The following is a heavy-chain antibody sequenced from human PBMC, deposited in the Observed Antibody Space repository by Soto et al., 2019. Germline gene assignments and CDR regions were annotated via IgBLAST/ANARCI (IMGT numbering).Heavy chain of an antibody. Sequence: QVQLAESGGGVVQPGRSLRLSCAASGFTFSSYAMHWVRQAPGKGLEWVAVISYDGSNKYYADSVKGRFTISRDNSKNTLYLQMNSLRAEDTAVYYCARDRDIVVVVAGTGYFDYWGQGTLVTVSS. V-gene: IGHV3-30-3*01. CDR2: ISYDGSNK. D-gene: IGHD2-15*01. CDR1: GFTFSSYA. J-gene: IGHJ4*02. CDR3: ARDRDIVVVVAGTGYFDY.